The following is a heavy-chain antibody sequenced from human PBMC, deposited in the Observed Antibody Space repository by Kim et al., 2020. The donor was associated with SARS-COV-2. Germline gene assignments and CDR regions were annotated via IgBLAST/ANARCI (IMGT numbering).Heavy chain of an antibody. D-gene: IGHD6-13*01. J-gene: IGHJ4*02. CDR1: GGSISSSNW. V-gene: IGHV4-4*02. CDR2: IYHSGST. CDR3: ARDPEPIAAAGGGPFDY. Sequence: SETLSLTCTVSGGSISSSNWWSWVRQPPGKGLEWIGEIYHSGSTNYNPSLKSRVTISVDKSKNQFSLKLSSVTAADTAVYYCARDPEPIAAAGGGPFDYWGQGTLVTVSS.